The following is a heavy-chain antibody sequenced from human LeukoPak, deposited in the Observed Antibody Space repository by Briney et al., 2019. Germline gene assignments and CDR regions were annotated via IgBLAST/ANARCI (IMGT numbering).Heavy chain of an antibody. V-gene: IGHV1-69*05. Sequence: ASVKVSCKASGGTFNNYAITWVRQAPGQGLEWMGGIIPFFATVNYAQGFQGRVTITTDESTSTAYMELSSLRSEDTAVYYCADAARGYFDYWGQGTLVTVSS. CDR2: IIPFFATV. D-gene: IGHD2-15*01. J-gene: IGHJ4*02. CDR1: GGTFNNYA. CDR3: ADAARGYFDY.